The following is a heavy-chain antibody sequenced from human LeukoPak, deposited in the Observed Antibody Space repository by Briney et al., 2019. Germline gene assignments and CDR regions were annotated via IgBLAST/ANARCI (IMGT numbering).Heavy chain of an antibody. Sequence: PGGSLRLPCAASGFTFSSYSMNWVRRAPGKGLEWVSSISSSSSYIYYADSVKGRFTISRDNAKNSLYLQMNSLRAEDTAVYYCARENSGYDSDYWGQGTLVTVSS. CDR2: ISSSSSYI. J-gene: IGHJ4*02. CDR1: GFTFSSYS. D-gene: IGHD5-12*01. CDR3: ARENSGYDSDY. V-gene: IGHV3-21*01.